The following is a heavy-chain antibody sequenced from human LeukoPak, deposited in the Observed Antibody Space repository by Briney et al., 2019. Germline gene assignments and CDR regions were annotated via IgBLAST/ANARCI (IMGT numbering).Heavy chain of an antibody. D-gene: IGHD2-2*02. J-gene: IGHJ4*02. CDR3: ARGIYCSSTSCYTGGDY. V-gene: IGHV1-18*01. CDR1: GYTFTSYG. CDR2: ISAYNGNT. Sequence: ASVKVSCKASGYTFTSYGISWVRQAPGQGLEWMGWISAYNGNTNYAQKLQGRVTMTTDTSTSTAYMELRSLRSDDTAVYCCARGIYCSSTSCYTGGDYWGQGTLVTVSS.